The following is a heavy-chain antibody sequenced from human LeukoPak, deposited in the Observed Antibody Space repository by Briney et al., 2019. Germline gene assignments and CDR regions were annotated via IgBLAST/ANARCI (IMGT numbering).Heavy chain of an antibody. J-gene: IGHJ4*02. V-gene: IGHV3-66*01. CDR2: IYCGGST. CDR1: GFTVSSNY. Sequence: GGSLRLSCAASGFTVSSNYMSWVRQAPGKGLEWVSVIYCGGSTYYADSVKGRFTISRDNSKNPLYLQMNSLRAEDTAVYYCARERTAMVTGFDYWGQGTLVTVSS. D-gene: IGHD5-18*01. CDR3: ARERTAMVTGFDY.